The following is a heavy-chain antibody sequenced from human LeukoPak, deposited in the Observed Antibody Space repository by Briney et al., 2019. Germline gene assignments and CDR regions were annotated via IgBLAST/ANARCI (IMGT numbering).Heavy chain of an antibody. D-gene: IGHD4-17*01. J-gene: IGHJ4*02. CDR1: GYTFTGYY. CDR3: ARLEEVTSFDY. CDR2: INPNSGGT. V-gene: IGHV1-2*06. Sequence: ASVKVSCKASGYTFTGYYMHWVRQAPGQGLEWMGRINPNSGGTNYAQKFQGRVTMTRDTSTSTAYMELSRLRSDDTAVYYCARLEEVTSFDYWGQGTLVTVSS.